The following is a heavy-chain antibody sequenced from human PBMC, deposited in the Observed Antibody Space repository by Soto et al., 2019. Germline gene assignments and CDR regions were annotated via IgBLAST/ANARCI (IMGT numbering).Heavy chain of an antibody. J-gene: IGHJ4*02. D-gene: IGHD2-15*01. CDR1: GFTFSSYA. V-gene: IGHV3-23*01. CDR2: ISGSGGST. Sequence: GGSLRLSCAASGFTFSSYAMSWVRQAPGKGLEWVSAISGSGGSTYYADSVKGRFTISRDNSKNTLYLQMNSQTAEDTAVYYCAKDRSYGGSYFDYWGQGPLVTVSS. CDR3: AKDRSYGGSYFDY.